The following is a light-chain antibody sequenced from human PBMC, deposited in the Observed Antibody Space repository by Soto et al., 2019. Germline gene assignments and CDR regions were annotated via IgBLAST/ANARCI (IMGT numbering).Light chain of an antibody. J-gene: IGKJ2*01. V-gene: IGKV1-33*01. CDR2: DAS. Sequence: DIQMTQFPSSLSASVGDRVTITCQASQDISNYLNWYKQKPGKAPKLLIYDASNLETGVPSRFSGSGSGTDFTFTISSLQPEDIATYYCQQYDNLPPYTFGQGTKLEIK. CDR3: QQYDNLPPYT. CDR1: QDISNY.